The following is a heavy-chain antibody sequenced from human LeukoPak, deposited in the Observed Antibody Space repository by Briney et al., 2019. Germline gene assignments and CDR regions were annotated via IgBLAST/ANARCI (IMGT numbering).Heavy chain of an antibody. V-gene: IGHV3-74*01. CDR2: INSVGTST. CDR1: GFTFSSSW. D-gene: IGHD7-27*01. Sequence: PGGSLRLSCAASGFTFSSSWLPWFRQAPGKGLVWVSRINSVGTSTVYADSVRGRFTISRDDANNMLYLQMNSLRAEDSAVYYCARGDWGSALAWGQGTMVIVSS. CDR3: ARGDWGSALA. J-gene: IGHJ3*01.